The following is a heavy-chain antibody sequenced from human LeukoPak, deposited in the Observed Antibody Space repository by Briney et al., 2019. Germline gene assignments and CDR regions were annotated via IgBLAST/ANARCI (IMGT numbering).Heavy chain of an antibody. CDR1: GFTFSSYA. V-gene: IGHV3-48*04. CDR3: AKGSGYDYHY. D-gene: IGHD5-12*01. Sequence: PGGSLRLSCAASGFTFSSYAMSWVRQAPGKGLEWVSYISSSSSTIYYADSVKGRFTISRDNAKNSLYLQMNSLRAEDTAVYYCAKGSGYDYHYWGQGTLVTVSS. CDR2: ISSSSSTI. J-gene: IGHJ4*02.